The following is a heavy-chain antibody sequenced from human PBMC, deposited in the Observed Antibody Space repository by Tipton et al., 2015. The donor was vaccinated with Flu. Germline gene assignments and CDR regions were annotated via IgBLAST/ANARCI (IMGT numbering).Heavy chain of an antibody. CDR2: IKQDGSEK. Sequence: SLRLSCAASGFTFSSYWMSWVRQAPGKGLEWVANIKQDGSEKYYVDSVKGRFTISRDNAKNSLYLQMNSLRAEDTAVYYCAGNSGYYYKSFDYWGQGTLVTVSS. V-gene: IGHV3-7*01. J-gene: IGHJ4*02. D-gene: IGHD3-22*01. CDR1: GFTFSSYW. CDR3: AGNSGYYYKSFDY.